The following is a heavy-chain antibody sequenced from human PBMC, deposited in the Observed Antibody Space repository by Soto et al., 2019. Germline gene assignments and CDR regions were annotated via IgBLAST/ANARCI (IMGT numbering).Heavy chain of an antibody. CDR2: ISANGGVA. CDR3: TKRLGSTATTYGDF. Sequence: GGSLRLSCAASGFTFGNSDMSWGRQAPGKGLEWVSVISANGGVAYYVDSVKGRFTISRDNSKNTLFLQMNSLRVEDTAVYYCTKRLGSTATTYGDFWGQGTPVTVS. V-gene: IGHV3-23*01. J-gene: IGHJ4*02. D-gene: IGHD1-1*01. CDR1: GFTFGNSD.